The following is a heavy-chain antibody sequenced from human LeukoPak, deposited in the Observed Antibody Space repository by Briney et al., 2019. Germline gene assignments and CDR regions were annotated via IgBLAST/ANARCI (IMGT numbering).Heavy chain of an antibody. J-gene: IGHJ4*02. CDR1: GFTFSGYG. V-gene: IGHV3-33*01. CDR2: IWSDGSNK. CDR3: ARGIYSGYHYFDY. D-gene: IGHD5-12*01. Sequence: PGGSLRLSCAASGFTFSGYGMHWVRQPPGKGLEWVAVIWSDGSNKYYEDSVKGRFTISRDNSKNTLYLQMNSLRAEDTAVYWCARGIYSGYHYFDYWGQGTLVTVSS.